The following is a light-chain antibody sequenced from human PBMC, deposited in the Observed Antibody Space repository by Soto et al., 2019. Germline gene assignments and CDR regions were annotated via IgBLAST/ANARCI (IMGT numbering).Light chain of an antibody. J-gene: IGLJ2*01. CDR1: SSDVGGYNY. V-gene: IGLV2-8*01. Sequence: QSALTQPPSASGSPGQSVTISCTGTSSDVGGYNYVSWYQQHPGKAPKLMIYEVTKRPSGVPDRFSGSKSGNTASLTVSGLQAEDEADYYCISYAGSNNLVFGGGTKPTVL. CDR3: ISYAGSNNLV. CDR2: EVT.